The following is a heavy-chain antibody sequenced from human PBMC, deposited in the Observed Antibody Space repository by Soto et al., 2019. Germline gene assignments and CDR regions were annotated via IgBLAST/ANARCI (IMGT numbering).Heavy chain of an antibody. D-gene: IGHD1-1*01. J-gene: IGHJ4*02. CDR2: VSGGSGTT. V-gene: IGHV3-23*01. CDR3: AKWNGDGDH. Sequence: EVQLLESGGGLVQPGGSLRLSCTASGFSLSTYGVTWVRQAPGKGLEWGSGVSGGSGTTHYADSVKGRFTITTANTENTAYLQMNILRGEDTAVYYCAKWNGDGDHWGQGNLVTVS. CDR1: GFSLSTYG.